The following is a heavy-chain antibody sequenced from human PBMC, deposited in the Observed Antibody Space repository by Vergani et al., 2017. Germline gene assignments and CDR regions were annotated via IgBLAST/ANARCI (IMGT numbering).Heavy chain of an antibody. D-gene: IGHD6-13*01. CDR2: IYHSGST. J-gene: IGHJ4*02. Sequence: QLQLQESGSGLVKPSQTLSLTCAVSGGSISSGGYSWSWIRQPPGKGLEWIGYIYHSGSTYYNPTLKSRVTISVDRSKNQFSLKLSAVTAADTAVYYCARAGGSSWVRDWGQGTLVTVSS. CDR1: GGSISSGGYS. CDR3: ARAGGSSWVRD. V-gene: IGHV4-30-2*01.